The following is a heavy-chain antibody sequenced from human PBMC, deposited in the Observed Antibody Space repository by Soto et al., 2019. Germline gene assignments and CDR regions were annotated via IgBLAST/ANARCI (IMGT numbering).Heavy chain of an antibody. Sequence: ASVKVSCKASGYTFTSYDINWVRQATGQGLEWMGWMNPNSGNPGYAQKFQGRVTMTRNTSISTAYMKLSSLRSEDTAVYYCARGVTAAYYYYYYIDVWGKGTTVTVSS. CDR3: ARGVTAAYYYYYYIDV. CDR1: GYTFTSYD. D-gene: IGHD2-2*01. CDR2: MNPNSGNP. J-gene: IGHJ6*03. V-gene: IGHV1-8*01.